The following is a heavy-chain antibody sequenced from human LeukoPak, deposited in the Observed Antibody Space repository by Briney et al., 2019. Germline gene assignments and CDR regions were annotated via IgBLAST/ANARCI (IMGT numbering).Heavy chain of an antibody. V-gene: IGHV3-48*01. CDR1: GFTFSSYS. Sequence: GGSLRLSCAASGFTFSSYSMNWVRQAPGKGLEWVSYISSSSSTIYYADSVKGRFTISRDNAKNSLYLQMNSLRAEDTAVYYCASFGDYYYYMDVWGKGTTVTASS. CDR3: ASFGDYYYYMDV. D-gene: IGHD3-10*01. CDR2: ISSSSSTI. J-gene: IGHJ6*03.